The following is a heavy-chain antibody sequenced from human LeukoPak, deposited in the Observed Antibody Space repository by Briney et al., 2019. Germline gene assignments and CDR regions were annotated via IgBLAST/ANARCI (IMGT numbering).Heavy chain of an antibody. CDR3: ARDYTGGWNDY. CDR2: IQEDGNEM. CDR1: GVNFRKHW. J-gene: IGHJ4*02. D-gene: IGHD7-27*01. Sequence: GGPLRVSCAATGVNFRKHWMSWVRQSIVKGLECMAKIQEDGNEMHYVDSVKGRFTISRDNARNSLYLQMNNLRVEDTAIYYCARDYTGGWNDYWGQGTLVTVSS. V-gene: IGHV3-7*01.